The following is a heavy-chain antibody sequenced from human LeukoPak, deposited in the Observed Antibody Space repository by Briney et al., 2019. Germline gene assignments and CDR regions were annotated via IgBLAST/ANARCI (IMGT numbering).Heavy chain of an antibody. CDR1: GGSFSGYY. CDR3: ARGRQQLAWVTYYYYYYMDV. J-gene: IGHJ6*03. V-gene: IGHV4-34*01. Sequence: PSETLSLTCAVYGGSFSGYYWSWIRQPPGKGLEWIGEINHSGSTNYNPSLKSRVTISVDTSKNQFSLKLSSVTAADTVVYYCARGRQQLAWVTYYYYYYMDVWGKGTTVTVSS. D-gene: IGHD6-13*01. CDR2: INHSGST.